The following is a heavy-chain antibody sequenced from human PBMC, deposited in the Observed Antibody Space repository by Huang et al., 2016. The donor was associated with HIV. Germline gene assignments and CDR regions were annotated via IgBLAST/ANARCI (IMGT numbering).Heavy chain of an antibody. V-gene: IGHV3-23*01. CDR3: AKFRGGVVRSYHFDY. D-gene: IGHD2-2*01. CDR1: GFIFSSYA. J-gene: IGHJ4*02. CDR2: INDDGVGT. Sequence: EVQLLESGGGLVQPGGSLRLSCAASGFIFSSYAMSWVRQAPGEGLEWGSTINDDGVGTYYADSVKGRFTISRDNSKNTLFLQVNSLRGEDTAVYYCAKFRGGVVRSYHFDYWGQGTLVTVSS.